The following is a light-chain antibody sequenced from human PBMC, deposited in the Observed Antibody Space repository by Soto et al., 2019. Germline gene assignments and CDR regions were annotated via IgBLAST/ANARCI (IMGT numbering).Light chain of an antibody. Sequence: EIVMTQSPATLSVSPGERATLSCRASQSVSSNLAWYQQKPGQAPRLLIYGASTRATGIPARFDGSGSGTEFTLTISSLQSEDFAVYYCQQYNNWPQTFGQGTKVDIK. CDR2: GAS. V-gene: IGKV3-15*01. CDR3: QQYNNWPQT. CDR1: QSVSSN. J-gene: IGKJ1*01.